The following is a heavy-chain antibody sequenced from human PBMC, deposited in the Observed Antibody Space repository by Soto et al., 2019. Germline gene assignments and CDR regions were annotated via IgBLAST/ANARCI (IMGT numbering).Heavy chain of an antibody. CDR2: INPSGGST. J-gene: IGHJ6*02. CDR1: GYTFTSYY. CDR3: ARDTIVVVVAATEPRYYYGMDV. V-gene: IGHV1-46*01. D-gene: IGHD2-15*01. Sequence: ASVKVSCKASGYTFTSYYMHWVRQAPGQGLEWMGIINPSGGSTSYAQKFQGRVTMTRDTSTSTVYMELSSLRSEDTAVYYCARDTIVVVVAATEPRYYYGMDVWGQGTTVTV.